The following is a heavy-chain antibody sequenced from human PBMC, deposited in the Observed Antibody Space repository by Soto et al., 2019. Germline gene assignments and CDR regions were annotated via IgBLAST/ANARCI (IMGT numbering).Heavy chain of an antibody. D-gene: IGHD3-22*01. J-gene: IGHJ3*02. V-gene: IGHV4-59*12. CDR3: VRDISSGYYYVDAFDI. CDR2: IYYSGST. Sequence: SETLSLTCTVSGGSISSYYWTWIRQPPGKGLEWIGYIYYSGSTNYNPSLKSRVTISVDTSKNQFSLKLSSVTAADTAVYYCVRDISSGYYYVDAFDIWGQGTMVTVSS. CDR1: GGSISSYY.